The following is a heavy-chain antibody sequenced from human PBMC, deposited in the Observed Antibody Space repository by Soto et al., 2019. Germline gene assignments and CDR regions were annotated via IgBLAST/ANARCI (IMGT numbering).Heavy chain of an antibody. D-gene: IGHD2-2*02. CDR3: ARAPVPAAINQ. CDR2: IYYSGST. V-gene: IGHV4-30-4*01. Sequence: NPSETLSLTCTVSGGSISGGDYFCNWIRQAPGKGLEWIGYIYYSGSTYYNPSLRSRVSMSVDSSKNQFSLKLTSVTAADTAVYYCARAPVPAAINQWGQGTLVTVSS. J-gene: IGHJ4*02. CDR1: GGSISGGDYF.